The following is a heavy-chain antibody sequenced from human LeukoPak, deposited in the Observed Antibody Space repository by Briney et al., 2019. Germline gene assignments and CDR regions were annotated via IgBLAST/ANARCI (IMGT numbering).Heavy chain of an antibody. D-gene: IGHD1-26*01. J-gene: IGHJ4*02. V-gene: IGHV4-34*01. CDR2: INHSGST. Sequence: SETLSLTCAVYGGSFSGYYWSWIRQPPGKGLEXIGEINHSGSTNYNPSLKSRVTISVDTSKNQFSLKLSSVTAADTAVYYCARGDSGSYVFDYWGQGTLVTVSS. CDR3: ARGDSGSYVFDY. CDR1: GGSFSGYY.